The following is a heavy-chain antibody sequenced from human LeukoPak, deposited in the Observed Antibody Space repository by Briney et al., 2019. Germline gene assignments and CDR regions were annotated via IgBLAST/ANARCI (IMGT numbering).Heavy chain of an antibody. CDR3: ARVRSGILSNWFDP. Sequence: GGSLRLSCAASGFTFSSCAMTWVRQAPGKGLEWVSGISGSGGSTYYADSVKGRFTISRDNSKNTLYLQMNSLRAEDTAVYYCARVRSGILSNWFDPWGQGTLVTVSS. V-gene: IGHV3-23*01. D-gene: IGHD3-10*01. CDR2: ISGSGGST. CDR1: GFTFSSCA. J-gene: IGHJ5*02.